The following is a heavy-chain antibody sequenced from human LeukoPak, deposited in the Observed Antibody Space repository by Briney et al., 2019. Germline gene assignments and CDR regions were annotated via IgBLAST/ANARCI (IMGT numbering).Heavy chain of an antibody. CDR2: ITGSGSEA. J-gene: IGHJ4*02. D-gene: IGHD3-9*01. V-gene: IGHV3-23*01. CDR1: GFTFRSFA. Sequence: GGSLRLSCAASGFTFRSFAINWVRQAPGKGLEWVSVITGSGSEADYADSVKGRFTISRDNSQNTVYLQMNSLRAEDTAVYYCARGLQGYYASLPGYYRGRYYFDYWGQGTLVTVSS. CDR3: ARGLQGYYASLPGYYRGRYYFDY.